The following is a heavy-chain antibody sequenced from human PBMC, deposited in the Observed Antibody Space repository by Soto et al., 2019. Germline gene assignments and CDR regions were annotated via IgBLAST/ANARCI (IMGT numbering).Heavy chain of an antibody. V-gene: IGHV4-59*08. Sequence: PSETLSLTCTVSGGSISSYYWSWIRQPPGKGLEWIGYIYYSGSTNYNPSLKSRVTISVDTSKNQFSLKLSSVTAADTAVYYCARLYGEMATMRLFDYWGQGTLVTVSS. CDR3: ARLYGEMATMRLFDY. CDR1: GGSISSYY. D-gene: IGHD5-12*01. J-gene: IGHJ4*02. CDR2: IYYSGST.